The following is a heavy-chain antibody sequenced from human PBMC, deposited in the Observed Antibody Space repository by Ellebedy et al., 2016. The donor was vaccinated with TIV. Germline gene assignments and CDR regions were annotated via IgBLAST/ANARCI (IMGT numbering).Heavy chain of an antibody. CDR2: IWYDGSQQ. V-gene: IGHV3-33*03. CDR3: AKDQIGATSRDPFYGMDV. CDR1: GFTFNTFA. Sequence: GESLKISCAASGFTFNTFAIHWVRQAPGKGLEWVAVIWYDGSQQYYADSVKGRFTISRDNSKNSLYLQMNSLRSEDTAFYYCAKDQIGATSRDPFYGMDVWGPGTTVTVSS. J-gene: IGHJ6*02. D-gene: IGHD1-26*01.